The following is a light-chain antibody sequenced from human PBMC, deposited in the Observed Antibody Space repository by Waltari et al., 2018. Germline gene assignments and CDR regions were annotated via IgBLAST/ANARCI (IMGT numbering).Light chain of an antibody. Sequence: TCRESQTNTNYLNLYQQKAGKAPRLLSFGASNLQGVVSSRFRGSGSGTDFTLTISNLQPEDFATYYCQQTYITPRTFGQGTKVEIK. CDR2: GAS. V-gene: IGKV1-39*01. CDR3: QQTYITPRT. CDR1: QTNTNY. J-gene: IGKJ1*01.